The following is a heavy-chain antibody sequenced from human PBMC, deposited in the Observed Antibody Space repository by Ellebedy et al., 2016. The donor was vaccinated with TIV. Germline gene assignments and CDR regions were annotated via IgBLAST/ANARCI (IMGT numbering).Heavy chain of an antibody. D-gene: IGHD6-19*01. V-gene: IGHV3-30-3*01. CDR2: ISYDGNSK. CDR3: ARDLDKSSGWYGGAAY. CDR1: GFTFNSYA. J-gene: IGHJ4*02. Sequence: GESLKISCAASGFTFNSYAMHWVRQAPGKGLEWVAVISYDGNSKYYADSVKGRFTISRDNSMTTLYLEMNSLRAEDTAVYHCARDLDKSSGWYGGAAYWGQGTLVTVSS.